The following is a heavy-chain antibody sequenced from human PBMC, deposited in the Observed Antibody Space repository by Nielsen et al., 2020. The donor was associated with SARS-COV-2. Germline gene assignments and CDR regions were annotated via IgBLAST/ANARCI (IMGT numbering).Heavy chain of an antibody. Sequence: GSLEISCVASGFTFSGSAMHWVRQASGKGLEWLGRIRSYANEYATAYAASVKGRFTISRDDSKNTAYLQMNSLKTEDTAVYYCSSPTVAYWGQGTLVTVSS. D-gene: IGHD4-23*01. CDR1: GFTFSGSA. CDR3: SSPTVAY. J-gene: IGHJ4*02. CDR2: IRSYANEYAT. V-gene: IGHV3-73*01.